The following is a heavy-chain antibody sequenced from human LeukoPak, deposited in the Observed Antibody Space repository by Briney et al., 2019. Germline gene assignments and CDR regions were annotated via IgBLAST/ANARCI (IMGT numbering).Heavy chain of an antibody. CDR2: INPNSGGT. J-gene: IGHJ4*02. CDR1: GYTFTGYY. CDR3: ATSYDFWSGRFDY. V-gene: IGHV1-2*02. D-gene: IGHD3-3*01. Sequence: GASVKVSCKASGYTFTGYYMHWVRQAPGQGLEWMGWINPNSGGTNYAQKFQGRVTMTEDTSTDTAYMELSSLRSEDTAVYYCATSYDFWSGRFDYWGQGTLVTVSS.